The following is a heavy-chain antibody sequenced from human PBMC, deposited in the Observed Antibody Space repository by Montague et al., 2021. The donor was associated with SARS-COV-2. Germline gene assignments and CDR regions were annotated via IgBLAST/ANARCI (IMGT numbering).Heavy chain of an antibody. CDR2: SYYSGST. CDR1: GGSISSYY. Sequence: SETLSLTCTVSGGSISSYYWSWSRQPPGKGLGWMGYSYYSGSTNYNPSLKSRITISVDTSKNQSSLKLSSVTAADTAVYYCARPHPVGGVRPWGQGTLVTVSS. V-gene: IGHV4-59*08. J-gene: IGHJ5*02. CDR3: ARPHPVGGVRP. D-gene: IGHD2-8*02.